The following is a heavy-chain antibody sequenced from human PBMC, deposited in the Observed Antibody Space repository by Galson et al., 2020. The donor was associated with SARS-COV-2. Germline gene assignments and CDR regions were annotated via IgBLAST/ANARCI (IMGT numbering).Heavy chain of an antibody. D-gene: IGHD2-21*01. J-gene: IGHJ4*02. CDR2: INHREYT. Sequence: SETLSLTCAVYGGSFSGYYWSWIRKSPGKGLEWIGEINHREYTYYNPSLKSRVTISVDTSKSQFSLKLNSVTAADTAFYYCARGGRYSHFGYWGQGALVSVSS. CDR1: GGSFSGYY. V-gene: IGHV4-34*01. CDR3: ARGGRYSHFGY.